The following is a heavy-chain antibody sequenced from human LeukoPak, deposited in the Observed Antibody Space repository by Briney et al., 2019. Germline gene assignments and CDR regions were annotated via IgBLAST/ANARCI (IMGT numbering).Heavy chain of an antibody. CDR3: ARDAYSSGWSYFDY. Sequence: SETLSLTCTVSGGSISSYYWSWVRQPPGKGLEWIGFVYYTGSTNYSPSLKSRVTISVDTSKNQFSLKLRSVTAADTAVYYCARDAYSSGWSYFDYWGQGTLVTVSS. J-gene: IGHJ4*02. CDR1: GGSISSYY. V-gene: IGHV4-59*01. CDR2: VYYTGST. D-gene: IGHD6-19*01.